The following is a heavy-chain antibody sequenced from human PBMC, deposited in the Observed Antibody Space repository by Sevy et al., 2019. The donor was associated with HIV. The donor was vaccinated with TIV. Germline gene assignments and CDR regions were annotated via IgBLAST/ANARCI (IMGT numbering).Heavy chain of an antibody. Sequence: GGSLRLSCEVSGFTFSTYWMTWVRQAPGKGLEWVANIKQDGTETSYVDSVRGRFTISRDNAKKSPYLQLDNLRVEDTAVYYCARALADWGSFHYSLWGQGTLVTVSS. D-gene: IGHD3-16*02. CDR1: GFTFSTYW. V-gene: IGHV3-7*01. CDR3: ARALADWGSFHYSL. CDR2: IKQDGTET. J-gene: IGHJ4*02.